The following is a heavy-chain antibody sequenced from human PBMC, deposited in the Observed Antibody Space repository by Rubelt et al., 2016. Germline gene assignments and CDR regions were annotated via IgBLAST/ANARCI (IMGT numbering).Heavy chain of an antibody. Sequence: GFGGGLVQPGGSLRLSCAASGFSFSSHGINWVRQVPGKGLEWVSGITGSGFSTYYADSVKGRFTLSRDNAKNSLYLQMNSLGVEDTAVYYCARESKVGATGFVDYWSQGTLVTVSS. CDR2: ITGSGFST. CDR1: GFSFSSHG. D-gene: IGHD1-26*01. CDR3: ARESKVGATGFVDY. J-gene: IGHJ4*02. V-gene: IGHV3-23*01.